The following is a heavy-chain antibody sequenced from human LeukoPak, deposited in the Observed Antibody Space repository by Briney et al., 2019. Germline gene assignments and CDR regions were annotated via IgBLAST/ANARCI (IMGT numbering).Heavy chain of an antibody. CDR2: IIGSGSNT. J-gene: IGHJ4*02. CDR3: AKRVLRTGGDY. Sequence: GGSLRLSCAASGFTFSSYAMTWVRQAPGKGLEWVSSIIGSGSNTYYADSVKGRFTISRDNSKNTLYLQMNSLRAEDTAVYYCAKRVLRTGGDYWGQGTLVTVSS. CDR1: GFTFSSYA. D-gene: IGHD3-16*01. V-gene: IGHV3-23*01.